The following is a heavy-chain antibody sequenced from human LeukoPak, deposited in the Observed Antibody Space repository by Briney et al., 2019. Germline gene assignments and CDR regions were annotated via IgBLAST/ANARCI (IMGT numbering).Heavy chain of an antibody. V-gene: IGHV3-74*01. J-gene: IGHJ4*02. Sequence: GRSLRLSCAASGFTFSSYWMHWVRQAPGKGLVWVSRINSDGSGTSYADSVKGRFTISRDNAKNTLYLQMNSLRAEDTAVYYCARADDGANSWVNYWGQGTLVTVSS. D-gene: IGHD4-23*01. CDR1: GFTFSSYW. CDR2: INSDGSGT. CDR3: ARADDGANSWVNY.